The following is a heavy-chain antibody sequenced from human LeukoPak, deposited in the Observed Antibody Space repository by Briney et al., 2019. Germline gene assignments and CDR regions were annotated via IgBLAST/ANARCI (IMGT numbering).Heavy chain of an antibody. V-gene: IGHV3-48*01. CDR1: GFTFSSYS. J-gene: IGHJ4*02. D-gene: IGHD3-3*01. CDR3: AIAYYDFWSGYYQGFDY. Sequence: PGGSLRLSCAASGFTFSSYSMNWVRQAPGKGLEWVSYIISSSSTIYYADSVKGRFTISRDNAKNSLYLQMNSLRAEDTAVYYCAIAYYDFWSGYYQGFDYWGQGTLVTASS. CDR2: IISSSSTI.